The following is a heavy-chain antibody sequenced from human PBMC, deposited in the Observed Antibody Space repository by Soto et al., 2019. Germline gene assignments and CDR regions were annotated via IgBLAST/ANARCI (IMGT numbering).Heavy chain of an antibody. J-gene: IGHJ4*02. V-gene: IGHV3-48*01. CDR1: GFTFNSYS. CDR2: ISSVRSTI. CDR3: ARVPGRGRHPGY. Sequence: EVQLVESGGALVRPGGSLRLSCAASGFTFNSYSMNWVGQAPGKGLEWISYISSVRSTIYYADSVRGRFTISRDNAQNSLYLRMSNLRVEAKGVYYCARVPGRGRHPGYWGQGTLVTVS. D-gene: IGHD3-10*01.